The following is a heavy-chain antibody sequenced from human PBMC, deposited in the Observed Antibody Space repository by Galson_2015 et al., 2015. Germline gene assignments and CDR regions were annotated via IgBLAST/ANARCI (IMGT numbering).Heavy chain of an antibody. CDR2: IWYDGSNK. CDR3: AKPVGATFDVYFDY. CDR1: GFTFSSYG. D-gene: IGHD1-26*01. Sequence: SLRLSCAASGFTFSSYGMHWVRQAPGKGLEWVAVIWYDGSNKYYADSVKGRFTISRDNSKNTLYMQMNSLRAEDTAVYYCAKPVGATFDVYFDYWGQGTLVTVSS. V-gene: IGHV3-33*06. J-gene: IGHJ4*02.